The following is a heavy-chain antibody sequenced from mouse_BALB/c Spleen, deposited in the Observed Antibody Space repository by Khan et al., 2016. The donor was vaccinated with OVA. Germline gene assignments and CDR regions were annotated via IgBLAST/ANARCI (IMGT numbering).Heavy chain of an antibody. V-gene: IGHV3-2*02. CDR1: GYSITSDYA. CDR3: ARWFNY. CDR2: ISYSGST. Sequence: EVKLLESGPGLVKPSQSLSLTCTVTGYSITSDYAWNWIRQFPGNKLEWMGYISYSGSTTYNPSLKSRISITRDTSKNQFFLLLNSVTTEDTATYYCARWFNYWGQGTLVTVSA. J-gene: IGHJ3*01.